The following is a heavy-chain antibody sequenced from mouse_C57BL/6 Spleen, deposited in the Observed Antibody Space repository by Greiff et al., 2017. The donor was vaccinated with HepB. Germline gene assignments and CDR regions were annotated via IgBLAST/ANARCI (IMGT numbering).Heavy chain of an antibody. J-gene: IGHJ3*01. CDR2: INPNYGTT. CDR3: AKAHYYGPFAY. D-gene: IGHD1-2*01. Sequence: EVKLMESGPELVKPGASVKISCKASGYSFTDYNMNWVKQSNGKSLEWIGVINPNYGTTSYNQKFKGKATLTVDQSSSTAYMQLNSLTSEDSAVYYCAKAHYYGPFAYWGQGTLVTVSA. CDR1: GYSFTDYN. V-gene: IGHV1-39*01.